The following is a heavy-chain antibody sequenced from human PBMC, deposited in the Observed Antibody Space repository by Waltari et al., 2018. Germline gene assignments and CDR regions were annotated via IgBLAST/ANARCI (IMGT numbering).Heavy chain of an antibody. CDR3: ARGGGGDWEWFDP. D-gene: IGHD2-21*02. Sequence: QVQLQESGPSLLKPSETLSLMCTVSGGSISGFYWSWVRQPPGKGLDWIGYIYYTGIPHFHPSLTSRVTMSVDTSKNQFSLKLSSVTAADTAFYYCARGGGGDWEWFDPWGQGTLVTVSS. CDR2: IYYTGIP. J-gene: IGHJ5*02. V-gene: IGHV4-59*01. CDR1: GGSISGFY.